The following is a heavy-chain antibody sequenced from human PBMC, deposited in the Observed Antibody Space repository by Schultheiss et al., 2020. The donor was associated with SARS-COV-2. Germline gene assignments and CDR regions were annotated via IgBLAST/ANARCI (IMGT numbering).Heavy chain of an antibody. CDR1: GGSISRGNYN. V-gene: IGHV4-61*02. CDR2: IYTSGST. CDR3: ARFDTAMVPFDY. J-gene: IGHJ4*02. D-gene: IGHD5-18*01. Sequence: SETLSLTCTVSGGSISRGNYNWTWIRQPAGKGLEWIGRIYTSGSTNYNPSLKSRVTISVDTSKNQFSLKLSSVTAADTAVYYCARFDTAMVPFDYWGQGTLVTVSS.